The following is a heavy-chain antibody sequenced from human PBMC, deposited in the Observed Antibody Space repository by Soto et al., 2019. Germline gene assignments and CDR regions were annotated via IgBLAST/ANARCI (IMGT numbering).Heavy chain of an antibody. D-gene: IGHD3-10*01. CDR3: ARDKDGDPDNWSDP. Sequence: SETLSLTCAVSGYSISSGYYWGWIRQPPGKGLEWIGRIYTSGSTNYNPSLKSRVTMSVDTSKNQFSLKLSSVTAADTAVYYCARDKDGDPDNWSDPWGQGTLVTVSS. V-gene: IGHV4-38-2*02. CDR2: IYTSGST. J-gene: IGHJ5*02. CDR1: GYSISSGYY.